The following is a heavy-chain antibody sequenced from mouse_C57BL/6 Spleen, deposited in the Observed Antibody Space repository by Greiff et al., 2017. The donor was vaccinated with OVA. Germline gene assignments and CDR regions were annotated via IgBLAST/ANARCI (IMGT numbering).Heavy chain of an antibody. D-gene: IGHD3-3*01. CDR3: ARDSEGWGYFDY. CDR2: ISDGGSYT. J-gene: IGHJ2*01. CDR1: GFTFSSYA. V-gene: IGHV5-4*01. Sequence: EVQRVESGGGLVKPGGSLKLSCAASGFTFSSYAMSWVRQTPEKRLEWVATISDGGSYTYYPDNVKGRFTISRDNAKNNLYLQMSHLKSEDTAMYYCARDSEGWGYFDYWGQGTTLTVSS.